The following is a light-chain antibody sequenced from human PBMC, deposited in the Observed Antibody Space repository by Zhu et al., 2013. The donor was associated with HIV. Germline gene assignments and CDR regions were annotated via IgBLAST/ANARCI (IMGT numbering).Light chain of an antibody. J-gene: IGLJ3*02. CDR1: SSDLGDYNY. CDR2: GVS. V-gene: IGLV2-14*01. CDR3: ASYTGSYSLLL. Sequence: QSALTQPASVSGSPGQSITISCTGTSSDLGDYNYVSWYQQHPGKAPKFMIYGVSNRPSGVSNRFSGSKSGNTASLTISGLQPEDEADYYCASYTGSYSLLLFGGGTRLTVL.